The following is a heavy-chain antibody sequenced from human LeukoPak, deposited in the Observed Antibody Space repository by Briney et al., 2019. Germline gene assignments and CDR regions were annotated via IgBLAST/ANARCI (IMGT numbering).Heavy chain of an antibody. CDR3: ARGSRPWFGEFHDY. J-gene: IGHJ4*02. CDR1: GFTFSSYG. CDR2: IWYDGSNK. V-gene: IGHV3-33*01. D-gene: IGHD3-10*01. Sequence: GRSLRLSCAASGFTFSSYGMHWVRQAPGKGLEWVAVIWYDGSNKYYADSVKGRFTISRDNSKNTLYLQMNSLRAEDTAVYYCARGSRPWFGEFHDYWGQGTLVTVSS.